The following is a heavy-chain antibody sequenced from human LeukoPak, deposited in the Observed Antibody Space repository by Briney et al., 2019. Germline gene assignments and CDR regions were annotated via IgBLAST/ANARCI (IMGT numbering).Heavy chain of an antibody. CDR2: IIGSGRTT. CDR1: GFTFRSFA. D-gene: IGHD2-21*01. J-gene: IGHJ6*03. CDR3: AKKEGDTYFSWYMDV. Sequence: GGSLRLSCAASGFTFRSFAMSWVRQAPGKGLEWVSGIIGSGRTTFYADSVKGRFTISRDNSKNTLYLQMNSLRAEDTAIDYCAKKEGDTYFSWYMDVRGKGTTVTVSS. V-gene: IGHV3-23*01.